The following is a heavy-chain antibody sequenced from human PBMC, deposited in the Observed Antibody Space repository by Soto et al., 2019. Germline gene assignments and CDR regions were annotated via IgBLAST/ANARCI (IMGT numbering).Heavy chain of an antibody. J-gene: IGHJ4*02. CDR2: INHSGST. Sequence: QVQLQQWGAGLLKPSETLSLTCAVYGGSFTGYYWSWIRQPPGKGLEWIGEINHSGSTNYKPSLKSRVTISVDTSKNQFSLKLTSVTAADTAVYYWASARLIGNSGWENFDYWGQGTLVTVSS. D-gene: IGHD6-19*01. CDR1: GGSFTGYY. V-gene: IGHV4-34*01. CDR3: ASARLIGNSGWENFDY.